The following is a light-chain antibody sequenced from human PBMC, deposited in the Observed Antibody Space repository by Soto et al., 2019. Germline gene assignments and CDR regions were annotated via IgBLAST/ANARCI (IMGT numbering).Light chain of an antibody. CDR1: SSDVGGYNS. CDR2: DVS. J-gene: IGLJ1*01. CDR3: SSYTTGGSYV. V-gene: IGLV2-14*01. Sequence: QSALTQPASVSGSPGLSIAISCTGTSSDVGGYNSVSWYQQHPGKAPKIMIYDVSNRPSGVSNRFSGSKSGNTASLTISGLQAEDEGDYYCSSYTTGGSYVFGTGTQLTVL.